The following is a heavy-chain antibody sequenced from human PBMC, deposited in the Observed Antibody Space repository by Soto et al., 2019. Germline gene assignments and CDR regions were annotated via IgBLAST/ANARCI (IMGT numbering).Heavy chain of an antibody. CDR2: IGGSGSGP. CDR1: GFTFNNYA. D-gene: IGHD3-9*01. J-gene: IGHJ4*02. Sequence: PGGSLRLSCAASGFTFNNYAMAWVRQAPGKGLEWVSAIGGSGSGPYYADSVKGRFTISRDNSKNTLYLQMNSLRAEDTAIYYCARDVLTGYYFDYWGQGTLVTVSS. CDR3: ARDVLTGYYFDY. V-gene: IGHV3-23*01.